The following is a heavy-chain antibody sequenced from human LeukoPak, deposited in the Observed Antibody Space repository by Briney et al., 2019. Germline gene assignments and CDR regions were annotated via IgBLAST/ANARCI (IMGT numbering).Heavy chain of an antibody. CDR1: GFTFSSYE. CDR3: AREGDSGMDV. J-gene: IGHJ6*02. V-gene: IGHV3-48*03. CDR2: ISSSGSTI. Sequence: GGSLRLSCAASGFTFSSYEMNWVRQAPGKWLEWVSYISSSGSTIYYADSVKGRFTISRDNAKNSLYLQMNSLRAEDTAVYYCAREGDSGMDVWGQGTTVTVSS. D-gene: IGHD1-26*01.